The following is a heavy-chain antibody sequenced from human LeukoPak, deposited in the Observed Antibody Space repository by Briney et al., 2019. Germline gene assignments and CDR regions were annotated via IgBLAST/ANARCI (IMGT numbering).Heavy chain of an antibody. D-gene: IGHD3-22*01. CDR1: GDPISNYY. V-gene: IGHV4-59*12. CDR3: ARLQSYYDPFDV. Sequence: SETLSPTCTVSGDPISNYYWSWIRQPPGKGLEWIGYIYYSGFTIYNPSLKSRGTISLDTSKNQFSLKLSSVTAADTAVYYCARLQSYYDPFDVWGQGTVVTVSS. J-gene: IGHJ3*01. CDR2: IYYSGFT.